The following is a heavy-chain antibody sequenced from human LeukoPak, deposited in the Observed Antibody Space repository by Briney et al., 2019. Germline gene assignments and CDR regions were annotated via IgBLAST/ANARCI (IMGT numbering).Heavy chain of an antibody. CDR3: ARRLSLRFDAFAV. CDR1: GFTVSSNY. J-gene: IGHJ3*01. V-gene: IGHV3-53*01. D-gene: IGHD3-3*01. CDR2: IYSGGST. Sequence: QAGGSLGLSCAASGFTVSSNYMSWVRQAPGKGLEWVSLIYSGGSTYYADSVKGRFTISRDNSKNTLLLQMNSLRADDTALYFCARRLSLRFDAFAVWGPGTVVTVSS.